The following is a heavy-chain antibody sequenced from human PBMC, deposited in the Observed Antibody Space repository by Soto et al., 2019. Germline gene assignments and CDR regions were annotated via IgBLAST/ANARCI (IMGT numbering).Heavy chain of an antibody. CDR2: ISNSGSEI. D-gene: IGHD6-25*01. J-gene: IGHJ4*02. V-gene: IGHV3-23*01. CDR3: VRRGYNWQFSDY. CDR1: GFTFSSYG. Sequence: EVDLLESGGDLVHPGGSLRLSCAASGFTFSSYGMSWVRQAPGKGLEWVSSISNSGSEIFYAASVKGRFTISRDSSKNTLYLKMSSLRPEDTAVYYCVRRGYNWQFSDYWGQGTLVTVSS.